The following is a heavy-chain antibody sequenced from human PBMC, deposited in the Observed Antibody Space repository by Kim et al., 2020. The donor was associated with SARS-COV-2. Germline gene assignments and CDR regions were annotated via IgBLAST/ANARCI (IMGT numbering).Heavy chain of an antibody. CDR1: GFSISSNTYY. D-gene: IGHD1-26*01. CDR3: ARGSSSGSHYFDY. V-gene: IGHV4-39*07. Sequence: SETLSLTCTVSGFSISSNTYYWGWIRQPPGKGLEWIGTIYYSGSTYYNPSLKSRVSLSVDTSKNQFSLKLSSVTAADTAVYYCARGSSSGSHYFDYWGQGTLVTVSS. J-gene: IGHJ4*02. CDR2: IYYSGST.